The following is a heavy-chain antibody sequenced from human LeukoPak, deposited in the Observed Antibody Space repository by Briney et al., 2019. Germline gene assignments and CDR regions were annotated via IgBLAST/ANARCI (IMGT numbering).Heavy chain of an antibody. J-gene: IGHJ6*02. V-gene: IGHV1-8*03. Sequence: ASVKVSCKASGYTLTSYDINWVRQATGQGLEWMGWMNPNSGNTGYAQKFQGRVTITRNTSISTAYMELSRLRSDDTAVYYCARAGAPYYYYGMDVWGQGTTVTVSS. CDR2: MNPNSGNT. CDR1: GYTLTSYD. CDR3: ARAGAPYYYYGMDV.